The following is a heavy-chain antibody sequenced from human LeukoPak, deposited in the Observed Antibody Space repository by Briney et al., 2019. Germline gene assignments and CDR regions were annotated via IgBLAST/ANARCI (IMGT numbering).Heavy chain of an antibody. Sequence: SETLSLTRTVSGGSVSSGSYYWSWIRQPPGKGLEWIGYIYYSGSTNYNPSLKSRVTISVDTSKNQFSLKLSSVTAADTAVYYCARSWGPIRFDPWGQGTLVTVSS. V-gene: IGHV4-61*01. CDR2: IYYSGST. D-gene: IGHD3-16*01. CDR1: GGSVSSGSYY. CDR3: ARSWGPIRFDP. J-gene: IGHJ5*02.